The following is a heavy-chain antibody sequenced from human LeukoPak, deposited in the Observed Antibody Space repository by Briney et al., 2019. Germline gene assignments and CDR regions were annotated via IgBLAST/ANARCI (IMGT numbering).Heavy chain of an antibody. D-gene: IGHD3-16*01. CDR3: ARYILGSSGPFDP. CDR1: GGSISSGGYY. V-gene: IGHV4-30-2*01. J-gene: IGHJ5*02. Sequence: PSQTLSLSCTVSGGSISSGGYYWSWIRQPPGKGLEWIGYIYHSGSTYYNPSLKSRVTISVDRSKNQFSLKLSSVTAADTAVYYCARYILGSSGPFDPWGQGTLVTVSS. CDR2: IYHSGST.